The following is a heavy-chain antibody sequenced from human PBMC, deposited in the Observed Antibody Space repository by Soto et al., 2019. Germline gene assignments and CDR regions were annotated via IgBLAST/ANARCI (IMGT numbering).Heavy chain of an antibody. CDR1: GGTFSSYA. CDR2: IIPIFGTA. CDR3: ARASNVITFGGVIAKPFDY. Sequence: QVQLVQSGAEVKKPGSSVKVSCKASGGTFSSYAISWVRQAPGQGLEWMGGIIPIFGTANYAQKFQGRVTITADESTSTAYMELSSLRSEDTAVYYCARASNVITFGGVIAKPFDYWGQGTLVTVSS. D-gene: IGHD3-16*02. J-gene: IGHJ4*02. V-gene: IGHV1-69*01.